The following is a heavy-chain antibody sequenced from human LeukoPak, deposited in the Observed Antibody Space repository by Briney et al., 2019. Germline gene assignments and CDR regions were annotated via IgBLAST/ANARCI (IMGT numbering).Heavy chain of an antibody. D-gene: IGHD5-12*01. J-gene: IGHJ4*02. V-gene: IGHV1-2*02. CDR3: AREGSGYLYYFDY. CDR1: GYTFTGYY. Sequence: EASVKVSCKASGYTFTGYYMHWVRQAPGQGLEWMGWINPNSGGTNYAQKFQGRVTMTRDTSISTAYMELSRLRSDDTAVYYCAREGSGYLYYFDYWGQGTLVTVSS. CDR2: INPNSGGT.